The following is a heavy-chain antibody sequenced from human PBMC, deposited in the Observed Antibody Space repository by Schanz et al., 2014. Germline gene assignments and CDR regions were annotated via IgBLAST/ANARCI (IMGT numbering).Heavy chain of an antibody. CDR3: AKGRFGELSAFDI. J-gene: IGHJ3*02. V-gene: IGHV3-48*01. CDR2: ISGSSRTI. CDR1: GFTLNNAW. D-gene: IGHD3-10*01. Sequence: EAHLVESGGGLVKPGGSLRLSCATSGFTLNNAWMNWVRQAPGKGLEWVSYISGSSRTIYYADSVKGRFTISRDNSKNTLYLQMNSLRAEDTAVYYCAKGRFGELSAFDIWGQGTMVNVSS.